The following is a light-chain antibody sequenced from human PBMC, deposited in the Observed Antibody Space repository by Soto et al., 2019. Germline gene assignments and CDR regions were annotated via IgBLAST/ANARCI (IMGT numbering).Light chain of an antibody. CDR1: SSDVGGYNY. V-gene: IGLV2-14*03. Sequence: QSALTQPASVSGSPGQSITISCTGTSSDVGGYNYVSWYQQHPGKAPKVMIYDVSKRPSGISTRFSGSKSGTTASLTISGLQIEDEADYYCSSYTSGSTRVVFGGGTKVTVL. CDR2: DVS. J-gene: IGLJ2*01. CDR3: SSYTSGSTRVV.